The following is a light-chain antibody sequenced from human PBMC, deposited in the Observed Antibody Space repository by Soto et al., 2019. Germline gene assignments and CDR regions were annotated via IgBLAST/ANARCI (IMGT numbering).Light chain of an antibody. CDR3: QSYDSSLGAPCV. V-gene: IGLV1-40*01. Sequence: QSVLTQPPSVSGAPGQRVTISCTGSSSNIGAGYDVHWYQQLPGTAPKLLIYGNSNRPSGVPDRFSGSKSGTSASLAITGLQAEDEADYYCQSYDSSLGAPCVFGTGTKLTVL. CDR2: GNS. CDR1: SSNIGAGYD. J-gene: IGLJ1*01.